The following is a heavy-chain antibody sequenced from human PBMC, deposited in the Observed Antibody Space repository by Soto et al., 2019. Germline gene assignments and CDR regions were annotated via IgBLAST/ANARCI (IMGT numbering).Heavy chain of an antibody. D-gene: IGHD2-2*01. J-gene: IGHJ3*02. V-gene: IGHV3-7*01. CDR3: ARDFSPADGDLFYDAFEI. CDR1: GFTFSTSW. Sequence: EVQLVESGGDLIQPGGSLRLSCAASGFTFSTSWMTWVRQAPGTGLAWGANIRQDESVIHYGESVKARFTISRDNDKYSLYLEMTNPRVDDTAVYFCARDFSPADGDLFYDAFEIWGQGTVVTVSS. CDR2: IRQDESVI.